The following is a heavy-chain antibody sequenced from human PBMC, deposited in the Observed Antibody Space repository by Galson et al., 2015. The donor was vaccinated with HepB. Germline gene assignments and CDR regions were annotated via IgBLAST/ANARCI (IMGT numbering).Heavy chain of an antibody. Sequence: SLRLSCAASGFTFSSYGMHWVRQAPGKGLEWVAVISYDGSNKYYADSVKGRFTISRDNSKNTLYLQMNSLRAEDTAVYYCAKDLFAYGEDDMDVWGQGTTVTVSS. CDR3: AKDLFAYGEDDMDV. CDR2: ISYDGSNK. CDR1: GFTFSSYG. D-gene: IGHD4-17*01. V-gene: IGHV3-30*18. J-gene: IGHJ6*02.